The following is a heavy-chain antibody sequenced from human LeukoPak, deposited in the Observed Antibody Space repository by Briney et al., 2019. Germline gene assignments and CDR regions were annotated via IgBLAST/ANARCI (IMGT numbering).Heavy chain of an antibody. Sequence: GAALKISCEGSGSIFTSYLIGLVRQMGGKRLEWMGIIYPDDSDTRYSPSFHRQVTISADKSISTAYLQCSSLKASHTAMYYCARRYPNDAFDIWGQGTMVTVSS. J-gene: IGHJ3*02. D-gene: IGHD2-2*01. CDR2: IYPDDSDT. V-gene: IGHV5-51*01. CDR1: GSIFTSYL. CDR3: ARRYPNDAFDI.